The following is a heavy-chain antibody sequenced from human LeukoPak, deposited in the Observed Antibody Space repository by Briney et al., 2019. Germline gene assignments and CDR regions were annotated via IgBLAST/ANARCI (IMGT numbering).Heavy chain of an antibody. CDR2: INTNTGNP. J-gene: IGHJ4*02. Sequence: GASVNVSCKASGYTFTSNGISGVRQAPGQGGEWMGWINTNTGNPPYAPGFTGRFVFSLDTSVSTAYLQISSLKAEDTAVYYCARSAAYMTTVTTFDYWGQGTLVTVSS. CDR3: ARSAAYMTTVTTFDY. CDR1: GYTFTSNG. V-gene: IGHV7-4-1*02. D-gene: IGHD4-17*01.